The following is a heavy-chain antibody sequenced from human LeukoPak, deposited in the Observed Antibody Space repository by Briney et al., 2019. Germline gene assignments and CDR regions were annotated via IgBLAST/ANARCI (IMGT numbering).Heavy chain of an antibody. Sequence: SETLSLTCAVYGGSFSGYYWSWIRQPPGKGLEWIGEINHSGSTNYNPSLKSRVTISVDTSKNQFSLKLSSVTAADTAVYYCARSGYYMNAFDFWGQGTMVTVSS. CDR3: ARSGYYMNAFDF. CDR2: INHSGST. J-gene: IGHJ3*01. CDR1: GGSFSGYY. V-gene: IGHV4-34*01. D-gene: IGHD3-3*01.